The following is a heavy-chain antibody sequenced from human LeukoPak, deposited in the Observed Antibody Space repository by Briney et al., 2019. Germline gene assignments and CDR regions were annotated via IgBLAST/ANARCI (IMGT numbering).Heavy chain of an antibody. CDR1: GYTFTSYD. Sequence: ASVKVSCKASGYTFTSYDINWVRQATGQGLEWMGWISAYNGNTNYAQKLQGRVTMTTDTSTSTAYMELRSLRSDDTAVYYCARVDTAMAYFDYWGQGTLVTVSS. D-gene: IGHD5-18*01. CDR2: ISAYNGNT. CDR3: ARVDTAMAYFDY. J-gene: IGHJ4*02. V-gene: IGHV1-18*01.